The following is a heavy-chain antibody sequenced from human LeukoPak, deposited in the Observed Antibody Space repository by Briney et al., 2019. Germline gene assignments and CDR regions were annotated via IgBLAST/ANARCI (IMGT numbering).Heavy chain of an antibody. J-gene: IGHJ4*02. CDR3: ARRYYDILTGYYDY. CDR1: GYTFTSYG. Sequence: ASVKVSCKASGYTFTSYGISWVRQAPGQGLEWMGWISAYNGNTNHAQKLQGRVTMTTDTSTSTAYMELRSLRSDDTAVYYCARRYYDILTGYYDYWGQGTLVTVSS. CDR2: ISAYNGNT. D-gene: IGHD3-9*01. V-gene: IGHV1-18*04.